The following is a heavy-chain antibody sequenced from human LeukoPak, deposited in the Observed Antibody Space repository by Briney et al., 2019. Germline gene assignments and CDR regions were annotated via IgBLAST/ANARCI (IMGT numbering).Heavy chain of an antibody. J-gene: IGHJ3*02. CDR2: IKQDGSEK. Sequence: GGSLRLSCAASGITFSSYWMNWVRQAPGKGLEWVANIKQDGSEKYYVDSVKGRFTISRDNAKNSLYLQMNSLRAEDTAVYYCARSQWLRFDAFDIWGQGTMVTVSS. CDR1: GITFSSYW. V-gene: IGHV3-7*01. D-gene: IGHD5-12*01. CDR3: ARSQWLRFDAFDI.